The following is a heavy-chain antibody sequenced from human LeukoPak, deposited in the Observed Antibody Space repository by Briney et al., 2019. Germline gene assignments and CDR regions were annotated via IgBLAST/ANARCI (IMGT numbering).Heavy chain of an antibody. CDR3: ARDGPMVRGVIRYYYYGMDV. CDR1: GGSFSGYY. CDR2: INHSGST. D-gene: IGHD3-10*01. Sequence: SETLSLTCAVYGGSFSGYYWSWIRQPPGKGPEWIGEINHSGSTNYNPSLKSRVTISVGTSKNQFSLKLSSVTAADTAVYYCARDGPMVRGVIRYYYYGMDVGGQGTTVTVS. V-gene: IGHV4-34*01. J-gene: IGHJ6*02.